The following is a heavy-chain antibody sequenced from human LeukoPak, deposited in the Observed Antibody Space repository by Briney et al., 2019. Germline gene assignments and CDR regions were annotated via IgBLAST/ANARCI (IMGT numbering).Heavy chain of an antibody. J-gene: IGHJ6*02. V-gene: IGHV3-23*01. CDR2: IIGSAVNT. D-gene: IGHD5-12*01. Sequence: GESLRLSCGASGLTVSSYGMSWVRQAPGKGLEWVSTIIGSAVNTYYADSVKGRFTISRDDSKNTVYLQMNSLRAEDTAAYYCARGGKSAFYYGKDVWGQGTTVTVSS. CDR1: GLTVSSYG. CDR3: ARGGKSAFYYGKDV.